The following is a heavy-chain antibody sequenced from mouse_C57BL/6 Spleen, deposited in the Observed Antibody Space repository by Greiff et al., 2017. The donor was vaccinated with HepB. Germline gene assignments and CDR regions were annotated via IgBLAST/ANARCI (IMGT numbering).Heavy chain of an antibody. J-gene: IGHJ2*01. V-gene: IGHV5-16*01. CDR2: INYDGSST. CDR1: GFTFSDYY. Sequence: EVKLMESEGGLVQPGSSMKLSCTASGFTFSDYYMAWVRQVPEKGLEWVANINYDGSSTYYLDSLKSRFIISRDNAKNILYLQMSSLKSEDTATYYCARAYSALLGYFDYWGQGTTLTVSS. D-gene: IGHD1-1*01. CDR3: ARAYSALLGYFDY.